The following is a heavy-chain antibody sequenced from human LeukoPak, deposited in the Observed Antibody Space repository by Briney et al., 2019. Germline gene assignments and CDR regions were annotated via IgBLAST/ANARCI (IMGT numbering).Heavy chain of an antibody. CDR2: INPRGST. V-gene: IGHV4-34*01. Sequence: SETLSLTCGVSGGSFGSHYWTWIRQPPGKGLEWIGEINPRGSTNYNTSLESRVTVSADTSRNQLSLSLTSVTAADSAVYFCARGLRQGSAWSWGPKEKSYQYMDVWGTGTTVIVSS. CDR1: GGSFGSHY. CDR3: ARGLRQGSAWSWGPKEKSYQYMDV. D-gene: IGHD6-19*01. J-gene: IGHJ6*04.